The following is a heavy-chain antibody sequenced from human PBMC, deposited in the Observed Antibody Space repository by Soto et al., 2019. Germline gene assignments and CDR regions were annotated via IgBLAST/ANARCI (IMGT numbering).Heavy chain of an antibody. V-gene: IGHV1-69*06. CDR3: ARVSRYDSSGYYRRGFDY. J-gene: IGHJ4*02. D-gene: IGHD3-22*01. CDR2: IIPIFGTA. Sequence: SVKVSCKASGGTFSSYAISWVRQAPGQGLEWMGGIIPIFGTANYAQKFQGRVTITADKSTSTAYMELSSLRSEDTAVHYCARVSRYDSSGYYRRGFDYWGQGTLVTVSS. CDR1: GGTFSSYA.